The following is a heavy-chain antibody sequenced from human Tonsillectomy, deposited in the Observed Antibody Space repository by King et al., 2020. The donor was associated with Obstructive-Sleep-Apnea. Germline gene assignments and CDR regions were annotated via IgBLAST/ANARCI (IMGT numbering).Heavy chain of an antibody. D-gene: IGHD3-22*01. V-gene: IGHV4-59*08. CDR2: IYYSGST. CDR3: ARRRRMIVVDTGLVFDY. Sequence: VQLQESGPGLVKPSETLSLTCTVSGGSISSSYWSWIRQPPGKGLEWIGYIYYSGSTNYNPSLKSLVTISVDTSKNQFSLKLSSVTAADTAVYFCARRRRMIVVDTGLVFDYWGQGTLVTVSS. CDR1: GGSISSSY. J-gene: IGHJ4*02.